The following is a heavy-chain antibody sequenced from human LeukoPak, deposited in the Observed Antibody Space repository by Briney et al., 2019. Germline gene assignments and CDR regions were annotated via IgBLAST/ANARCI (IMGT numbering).Heavy chain of an antibody. CDR3: AKDEPYYDSSGYYYGGGNFDY. J-gene: IGHJ4*02. CDR2: IRYDGSNK. D-gene: IGHD3-22*01. CDR1: GFTFSSYG. V-gene: IGHV3-30*02. Sequence: GGSLRLSCAASGFTFSSYGMHWVRQAPGKGLEWVAFIRYDGSNKYYADSVKGRFTISRDNSKNTLYLQMNSLRAEDTAVYYCAKDEPYYDSSGYYYGGGNFDYWGQGTLVTVSS.